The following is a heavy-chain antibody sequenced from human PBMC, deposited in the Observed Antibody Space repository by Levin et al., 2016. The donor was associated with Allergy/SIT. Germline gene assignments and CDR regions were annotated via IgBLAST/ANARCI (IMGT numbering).Heavy chain of an antibody. Sequence: GGSLRLSCAASGFTFSSYAMSWVRQAPGKGLEWVSAISGSGGSTYYADSVKGRFTISRDNSKNTLYLQMNSLRAEDTAVYYCAKDCSGGSCYSSGVWFDPWGQGTLVTVSS. V-gene: IGHV3-23*01. J-gene: IGHJ5*02. D-gene: IGHD2-15*01. CDR2: ISGSGGST. CDR3: AKDCSGGSCYSSGVWFDP. CDR1: GFTFSSYA.